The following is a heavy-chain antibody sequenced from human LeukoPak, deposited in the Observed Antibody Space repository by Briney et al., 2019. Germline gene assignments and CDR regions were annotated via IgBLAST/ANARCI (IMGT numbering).Heavy chain of an antibody. CDR2: IKTSGGNT. CDR3: ARELDGGYFDY. V-gene: IGHV1-46*01. Sequence: GASVKVSCKASGYTFTTYYMHWVRQAPGQGLEWMGIIKTSGGNTNYAQKFQGRVTMTRDTSTRTVYMKLSSLRSEDTAVYYCARELDGGYFDYWGQGTLVTVSS. J-gene: IGHJ4*02. CDR1: GYTFTTYY. D-gene: IGHD1-1*01.